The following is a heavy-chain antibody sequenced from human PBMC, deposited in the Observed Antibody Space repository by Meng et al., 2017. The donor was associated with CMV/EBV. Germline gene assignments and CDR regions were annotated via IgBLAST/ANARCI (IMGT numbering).Heavy chain of an antibody. CDR3: ASITGTTGGGAAFDI. Sequence: GESLKISCAASGFTFSSYSMNWVRQAPGKGLEWVSSISSSSSYIYYADSVKGRFTISRDNAKNSLYLQMNSLRAEDTAVYYCASITGTTGGGAAFDIWGQGTMVTVSS. V-gene: IGHV3-21*01. CDR2: ISSSSSYI. J-gene: IGHJ3*02. D-gene: IGHD1-7*01. CDR1: GFTFSSYS.